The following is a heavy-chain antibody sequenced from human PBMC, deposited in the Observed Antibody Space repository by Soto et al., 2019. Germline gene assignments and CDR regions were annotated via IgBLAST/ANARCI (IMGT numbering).Heavy chain of an antibody. V-gene: IGHV3-23*01. Sequence: EVQLLESGGGLVQPGGSLRLSCAASGFTFSSYAMSWVRQAPGKGLEWVSTISGSGGSTYYADSVKGRFTFSRDNSKNTLYLEMSSVRAEDTAVYYCAKGSRGWYERFDYWGPGTLVTVS. CDR3: AKGSRGWYERFDY. CDR1: GFTFSSYA. D-gene: IGHD6-19*01. J-gene: IGHJ4*02. CDR2: ISGSGGST.